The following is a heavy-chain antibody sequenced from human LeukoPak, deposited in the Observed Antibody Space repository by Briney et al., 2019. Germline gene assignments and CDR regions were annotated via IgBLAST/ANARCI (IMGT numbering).Heavy chain of an antibody. CDR3: ARSLKVSAALDVFDI. Sequence: TGGSLRLSCAASEFTFSSHSMNWVRQAPGKGLEWVSSISRSGGSIYYADSLKGRFTISRDNAKNSLYLQMNSLRAEDTAVYFCARSLKVSAALDVFDIWGQGTMVTVSS. V-gene: IGHV3-21*01. CDR1: EFTFSSHS. J-gene: IGHJ3*02. CDR2: ISRSGGSI. D-gene: IGHD2-2*01.